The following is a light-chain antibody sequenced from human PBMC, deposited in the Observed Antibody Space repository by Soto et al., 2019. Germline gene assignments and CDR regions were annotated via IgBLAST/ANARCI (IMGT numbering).Light chain of an antibody. CDR1: QRIDTW. CDR3: QQYSSFWT. CDR2: KAT. V-gene: IGKV1-5*03. J-gene: IGKJ1*01. Sequence: DIQMTQSPSILSASVGDRVTITCRASQRIDTWLAWYQQKPGTAPRLLIYKATTLQSGVPPRFSGSGSGTEFTFTISSLQPDDFATYYCQQYSSFWTFGQGTKVDIK.